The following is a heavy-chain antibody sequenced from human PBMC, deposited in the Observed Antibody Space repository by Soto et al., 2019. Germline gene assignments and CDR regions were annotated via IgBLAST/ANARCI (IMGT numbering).Heavy chain of an antibody. Sequence: RLSCAASGFTFSSYAMSWVRQAPGKGLEWVSAISASGGSTYYADSVKGRFTISRDNSKNTLYLQMNSLRAEDTAVYYCAKRGYTYGSAMDVWGQGTTVTVSS. CDR3: AKRGYTYGSAMDV. J-gene: IGHJ6*02. V-gene: IGHV3-23*01. CDR2: ISASGGST. CDR1: GFTFSSYA. D-gene: IGHD5-18*01.